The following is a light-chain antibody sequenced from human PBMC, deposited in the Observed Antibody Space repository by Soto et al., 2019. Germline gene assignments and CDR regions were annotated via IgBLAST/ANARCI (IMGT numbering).Light chain of an antibody. Sequence: DIVLTQSPGTLSLSPGERATLSCRASQNVGSRYLAWYQQKPGQAPRLLIYGTSNRATGIPDMFSGSGSGTDFSLTISSLEPGDLAVYYCQQYGSAPRTFGQGTKLEIK. V-gene: IGKV3-20*01. CDR3: QQYGSAPRT. CDR1: QNVGSRY. CDR2: GTS. J-gene: IGKJ1*01.